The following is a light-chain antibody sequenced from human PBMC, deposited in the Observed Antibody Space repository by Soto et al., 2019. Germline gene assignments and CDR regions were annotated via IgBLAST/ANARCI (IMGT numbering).Light chain of an antibody. CDR2: SDD. J-gene: IGLJ3*02. CDR3: AAWDDNLNGPL. V-gene: IGLV1-44*01. Sequence: QSALTQPPSLSGTPGQRVTISCSGSNSNIGRYSVNWYQHFPGTAPKILIYSDDERPSGVPDRFSGSKSGTSASLAISGLQSEDEGEYYCAAWDDNLNGPLFGGGTPLTVL. CDR1: NSNIGRYS.